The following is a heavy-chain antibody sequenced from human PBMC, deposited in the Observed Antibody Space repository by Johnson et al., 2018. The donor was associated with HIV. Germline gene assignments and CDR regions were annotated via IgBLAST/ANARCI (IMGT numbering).Heavy chain of an antibody. J-gene: IGHJ3*02. V-gene: IGHV3-30*02. CDR3: AKNGARGDAFDI. Sequence: QVQLVESGGGVVTPGGSLRLSCAASGFTFSSYGMHWVRQAPGKGLEWVAFIRYDGSNKYYADSVKGRFTISRDNSNNTLYLQMNSLRAEDTAVYYCAKNGARGDAFDIWGQGTMVTVSS. CDR1: GFTFSSYG. CDR2: IRYDGSNK. D-gene: IGHD2-8*01.